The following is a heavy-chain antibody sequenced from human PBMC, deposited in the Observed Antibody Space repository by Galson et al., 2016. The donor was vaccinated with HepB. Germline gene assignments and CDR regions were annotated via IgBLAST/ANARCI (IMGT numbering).Heavy chain of an antibody. CDR1: GGSISSGGYY. Sequence: TLSLTCTVSGGSISSGGYYWTWIRQHPGKGLEWIGYIYYTGSTYYNPSLKSRASISMDTSKNHFSLRLTSLTAADTAVYFCGRGRQQVDYWGQGILVTVSS. J-gene: IGHJ4*02. V-gene: IGHV4-31*03. CDR2: IYYTGST. CDR3: GRGRQQVDY. D-gene: IGHD6-13*01.